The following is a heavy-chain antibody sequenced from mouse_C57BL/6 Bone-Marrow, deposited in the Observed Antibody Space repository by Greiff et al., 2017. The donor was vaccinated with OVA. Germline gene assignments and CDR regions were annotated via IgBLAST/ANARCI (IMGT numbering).Heavy chain of an antibody. Sequence: EVKLMASGGGLVQPGGSLKLSCAASGFTFSDYYMYWVRQTPETRLEWVAYISNGGGSTYSPDTVKGRFTISRDNAKNTLYLQMSRLKSEDTAMYYCARRSDGYYAMDYWGQGTSVTVSS. CDR1: GFTFSDYY. V-gene: IGHV5-12*01. D-gene: IGHD2-3*01. CDR3: ARRSDGYYAMDY. CDR2: ISNGGGST. J-gene: IGHJ4*01.